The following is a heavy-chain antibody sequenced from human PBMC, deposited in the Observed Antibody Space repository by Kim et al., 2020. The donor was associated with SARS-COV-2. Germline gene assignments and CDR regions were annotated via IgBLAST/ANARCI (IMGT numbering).Heavy chain of an antibody. V-gene: IGHV1-18*01. Sequence: ASVKVSCKASGYTFTSYGISWVRQAPGQGLEWMGWISAYNGNTNYAQKLQGRVTMTTDTSTSTAYMELRSLRSDDTAVYYCARDEGYCSSTSCYEYNWFDPWGQGTLVTVSS. CDR3: ARDEGYCSSTSCYEYNWFDP. CDR2: ISAYNGNT. D-gene: IGHD2-2*01. CDR1: GYTFTSYG. J-gene: IGHJ5*02.